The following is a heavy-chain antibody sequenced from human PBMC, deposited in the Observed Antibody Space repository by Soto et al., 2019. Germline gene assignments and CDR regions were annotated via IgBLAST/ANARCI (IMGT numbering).Heavy chain of an antibody. V-gene: IGHV1-18*01. CDR3: SRGSCFDDY. J-gene: IGHJ4*02. CDR2: ISAYNGNT. CDR1: GYTFTSYG. D-gene: IGHD3-10*02. Sequence: QVQLVQSGAEVKKPGASVKVSCKASGYTFTSYGISWVRHAPGQRLEWMGWISAYNGNTTYAQKPQGRVTMTADTSTSTAYMELWGLRADDTAVYYCSRGSCFDDYWRQGTLVTVSS.